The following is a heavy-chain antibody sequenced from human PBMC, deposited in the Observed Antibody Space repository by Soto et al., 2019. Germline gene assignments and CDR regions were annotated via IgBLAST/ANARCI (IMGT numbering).Heavy chain of an antibody. D-gene: IGHD2-21*02. Sequence: PGGSLRLSCAASGFTFSSYWMHWVRQAPGKGLVWVSRINSDGSSTSYADSVKGRFTISRDNAKNTLYLQMNSLRAEDTAVYYCAGHVVVTALGFDPWGQGTLVTVSS. CDR1: GFTFSSYW. CDR3: AGHVVVTALGFDP. J-gene: IGHJ5*02. V-gene: IGHV3-74*01. CDR2: INSDGSST.